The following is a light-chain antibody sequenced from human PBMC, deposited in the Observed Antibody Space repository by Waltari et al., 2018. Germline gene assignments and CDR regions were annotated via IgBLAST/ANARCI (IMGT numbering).Light chain of an antibody. J-gene: IGKJ1*01. CDR1: QSLSSY. Sequence: DIQMTQSPSSLSASVGDRVTITCRASQSLSSYLNWYQQKPGKAPKLLIYAASSLQRGVPSRFSGSGSGTDFTLTISSLQPEDFATYYCQQSYSTPPWTFGQGTKVEIK. CDR3: QQSYSTPPWT. CDR2: AAS. V-gene: IGKV1-39*01.